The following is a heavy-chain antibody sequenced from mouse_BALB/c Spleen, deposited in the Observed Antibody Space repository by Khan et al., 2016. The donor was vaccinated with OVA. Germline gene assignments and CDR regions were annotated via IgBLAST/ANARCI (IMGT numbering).Heavy chain of an antibody. CDR1: GYSITSDFA. CDR3: IRSVYYAYAYAMDY. J-gene: IGHJ4*01. V-gene: IGHV3-2*02. D-gene: IGHD2-2*01. CDR2: ISFSGST. Sequence: VQLKESGPGLVNPSQSLSLTCTVTGYSITSDFAWNWVRQFPGNKLEWMGYISFSGSTSYGPSLKSRLSITRDTSKNQFFLQLNSVTTEDTATYYCIRSVYYAYAYAMDYWGQGTSVTVSS.